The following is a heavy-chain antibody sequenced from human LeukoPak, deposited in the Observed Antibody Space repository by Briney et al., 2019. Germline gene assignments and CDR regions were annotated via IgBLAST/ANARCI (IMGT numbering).Heavy chain of an antibody. D-gene: IGHD6-6*01. CDR1: GFTFSSYS. CDR2: ISSTGTYM. CDR3: AKGGIAARRGILDY. V-gene: IGHV3-21*04. J-gene: IGHJ4*02. Sequence: GGSLRLSCAASGFTFSSYSVNWVRQAPGKGLEWVSSISSTGTYMYYADSVKGRFTISRDNAKNSLYLQMNSLRAEDTAVYYCAKGGIAARRGILDYWGQGTLVTVSS.